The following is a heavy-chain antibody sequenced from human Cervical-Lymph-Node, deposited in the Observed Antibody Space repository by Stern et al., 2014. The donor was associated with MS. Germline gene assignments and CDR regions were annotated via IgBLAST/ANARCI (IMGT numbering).Heavy chain of an antibody. J-gene: IGHJ4*02. CDR3: ALDPQY. V-gene: IGHV2-5*01. Sequence: ESGPTLVKPTQTLTLTCTFSGFSFNTRGVGVGWSRQSPGKALEWLALIYYNNETRYSPSLRSRLTITRDTSKNQVVLTMANMDPVDTATYYCALDPQYGGQGARGTVSS. D-gene: IGHD2-8*01. CDR2: IYYNNET. CDR1: GFSFNTRGVG.